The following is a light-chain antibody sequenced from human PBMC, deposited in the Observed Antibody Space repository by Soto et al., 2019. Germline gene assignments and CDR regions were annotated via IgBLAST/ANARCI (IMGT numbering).Light chain of an antibody. V-gene: IGKV3-11*01. J-gene: IGKJ5*01. CDR1: QSVSSY. CDR2: DAS. Sequence: EIVLTQSPATLSLSPGERATLSCRASQSVSSYLAWYQQKPGQAPRLLIYDASNRATGIPARFSGSGSRTDFTLTIISLEPEDFAVYYCQQRSNWLSITFGQGTRLEIK. CDR3: QQRSNWLSIT.